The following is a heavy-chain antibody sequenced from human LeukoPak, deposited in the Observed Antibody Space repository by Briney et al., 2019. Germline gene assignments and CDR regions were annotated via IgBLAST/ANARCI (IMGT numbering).Heavy chain of an antibody. V-gene: IGHV4-34*01. CDR2: INHSGST. D-gene: IGHD1-7*01. Sequence: SETLSLTCAVYGGSFSGYYWSWIRQPPGKGLEWIGEINHSGSTNYNPSLKSRVTISVDTSKNQFSLKLSSVTAADTAVYYCARSNYAFFSFDYWGQGTLVTVSS. CDR3: ARSNYAFFSFDY. CDR1: GGSFSGYY. J-gene: IGHJ4*02.